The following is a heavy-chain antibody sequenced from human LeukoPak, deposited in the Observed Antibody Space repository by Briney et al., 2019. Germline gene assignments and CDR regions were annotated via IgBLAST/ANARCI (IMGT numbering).Heavy chain of an antibody. Sequence: PGVSLRLSCAASGFTFSRYAMHRVRQAPGKGLEWVALTSFDGSNQYYADFVKGRFTISRDNSRDTLDLQMNSLRVEDTALYYCARGSVGTPPPFDFWGQGTLVTVFS. D-gene: IGHD2-15*01. J-gene: IGHJ4*02. V-gene: IGHV3-30-3*01. CDR1: GFTFSRYA. CDR3: ARGSVGTPPPFDF. CDR2: TSFDGSNQ.